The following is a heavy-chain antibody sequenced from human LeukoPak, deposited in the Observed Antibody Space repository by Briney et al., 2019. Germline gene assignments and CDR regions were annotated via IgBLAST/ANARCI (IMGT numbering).Heavy chain of an antibody. V-gene: IGHV4-4*02. CDR2: IYHSGST. Sequence: SETLSLTCAVSGGSISSSNWWSWVRQPPGKGLEWIGEIYHSGSTIYNPSLKSRVTISVDKSKNQFSLKLSSVTAADTAVYYCAGHNDYGEPLIGAFDIWGQGTMVTVSS. D-gene: IGHD4-17*01. CDR3: AGHNDYGEPLIGAFDI. CDR1: GGSISSSNW. J-gene: IGHJ3*02.